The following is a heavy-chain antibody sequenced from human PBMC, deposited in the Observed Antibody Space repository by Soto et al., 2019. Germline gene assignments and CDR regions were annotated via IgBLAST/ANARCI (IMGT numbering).Heavy chain of an antibody. J-gene: IGHJ6*02. CDR1: EFTFSSYA. V-gene: IGHV3-30-3*01. D-gene: IGHD4-4*01. CDR2: ISYDGGHK. CDR3: ARVKTDYSNPRGPFFFYGMDV. Sequence: ESGGGVVHPERSLRLSCSASEFTFSSYAMHWVRQAPGKGLEWVAGISYDGGHKFYGDSVRGRFTISRDSSKTTVFLQMNSLRPEDTAAYYCARVKTDYSNPRGPFFFYGMDVWGQGTTVIVSS.